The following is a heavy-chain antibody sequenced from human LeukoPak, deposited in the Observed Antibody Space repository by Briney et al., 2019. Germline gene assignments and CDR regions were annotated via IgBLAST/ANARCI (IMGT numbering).Heavy chain of an antibody. CDR2: ISSSSSYI. Sequence: GGSLRLSCAASGFTFSSYSMNWVRQAPGKGLEWVSSISSSSSYIYYADSVKGRFTISRDNAKNSLYLQMNSLRAEDTAVHYCARAPNYDSSGYYADWGQGTLVTVSS. CDR1: GFTFSSYS. J-gene: IGHJ4*02. D-gene: IGHD3-22*01. V-gene: IGHV3-21*01. CDR3: ARAPNYDSSGYYAD.